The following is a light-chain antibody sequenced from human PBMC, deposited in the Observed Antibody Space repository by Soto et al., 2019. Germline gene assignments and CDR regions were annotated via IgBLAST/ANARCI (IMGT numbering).Light chain of an antibody. CDR1: SSNIGNNY. CDR3: GTWDNSLSVV. Sequence: QSALTQPPSVSAAPGQKVTISCSGSSSNIGNNYVSWYQQLPGTAPKLLIYENNKRPSGIPDRFSGSKSGTAATLGITGLQTGDEADYYCGTWDNSLSVVFGGGTKLTVL. CDR2: ENN. V-gene: IGLV1-51*02. J-gene: IGLJ3*02.